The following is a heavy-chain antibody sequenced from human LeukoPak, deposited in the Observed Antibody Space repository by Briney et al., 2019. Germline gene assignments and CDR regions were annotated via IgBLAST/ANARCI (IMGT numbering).Heavy chain of an antibody. CDR3: ARELTGTARSFDY. CDR2: INHSGST. J-gene: IGHJ4*02. D-gene: IGHD1-20*01. CDR1: GYSIRSGFY. V-gene: IGHV4-38-2*02. Sequence: SETLSLTCTVSGYSIRSGFYWGWIRQPPGKGLEWIGEINHSGSTNYNPSLKSRVTMSVDTSKNQFSLKLSSVTAADTAVYYCARELTGTARSFDYWGQGTLVTVSS.